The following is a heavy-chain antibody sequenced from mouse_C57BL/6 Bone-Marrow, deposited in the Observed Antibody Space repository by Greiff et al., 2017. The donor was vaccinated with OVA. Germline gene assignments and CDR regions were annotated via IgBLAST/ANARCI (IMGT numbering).Heavy chain of an antibody. J-gene: IGHJ3*01. V-gene: IGHV3-6*01. Sequence: VQLQQSGPGLVKPSQSLSLTCSVPGYSITSGYYWNWIRQFPGNKLEWMGYISYDGSNNYNPSLKNRISITRDTSKNQFFLKLNSVTTEDTATYYCARDTYYYGSSWFAYWGQGTLVTVSA. CDR3: ARDTYYYGSSWFAY. CDR2: ISYDGSN. CDR1: GYSITSGYY. D-gene: IGHD1-1*01.